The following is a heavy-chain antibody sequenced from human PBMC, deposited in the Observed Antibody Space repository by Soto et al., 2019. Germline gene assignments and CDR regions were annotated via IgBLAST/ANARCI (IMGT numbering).Heavy chain of an antibody. D-gene: IGHD6-19*01. CDR3: ARAAVAAHNPGYLLN. CDR1: GYTFTSYD. V-gene: IGHV1-8*01. J-gene: IGHJ1*01. Sequence: ASVKVSCKASGYTFTSYDINWVRQATGQGLEWMGWMKPNSGNTGYAQKFQGRLTMTRNTSISTAYLELSSLRSEDTAVYYCARAAVAAHNPGYLLNWGQGTPVTVSS. CDR2: MKPNSGNT.